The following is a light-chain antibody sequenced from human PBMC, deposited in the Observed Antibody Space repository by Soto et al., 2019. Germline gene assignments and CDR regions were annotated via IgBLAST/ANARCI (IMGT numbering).Light chain of an antibody. CDR3: GTWDSSLSAGKL. CDR2: ENN. V-gene: IGLV1-51*02. Sequence: QSVLTQPPSVSAAPGQKVTISCSGSRSNIGNNYVSWYQQLPGTAPKLLIYENNKRPSGIPDRFSGSKSGTSATLGITGLQTGDEADYYCGTWDSSLSAGKLFGTGTKLTVL. CDR1: RSNIGNNY. J-gene: IGLJ1*01.